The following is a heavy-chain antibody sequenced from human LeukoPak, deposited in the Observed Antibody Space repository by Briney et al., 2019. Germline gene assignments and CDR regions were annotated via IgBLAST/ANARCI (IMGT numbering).Heavy chain of an antibody. D-gene: IGHD4-17*01. CDR1: GYAFTSYG. CDR2: ISAYNGNT. V-gene: IGHV1-18*01. Sequence: GASVKVSCKASGYAFTSYGISWVRQAPGQGLEWMGWISAYNGNTNYAQKLQGRVTTTTDTSTSTAYMELRSLRSDDTAVYYCARYDPTTYGDYPSGYWGQGTLVTVSS. J-gene: IGHJ4*02. CDR3: ARYDPTTYGDYPSGY.